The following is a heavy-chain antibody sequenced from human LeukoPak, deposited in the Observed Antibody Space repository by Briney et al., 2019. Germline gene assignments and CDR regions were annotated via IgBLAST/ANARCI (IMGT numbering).Heavy chain of an antibody. CDR1: GYSISSGYY. CDR2: IYHSGST. CDR3: ARHGGRDGQQGAPITYYYYCMDV. Sequence: SETLSLTCAVSGYSISSGYYWGWIRQPPGKGLEWIGSIYHSGSTYYNPSLKSRVTISVDTSKNQFSLKLSSVTAADTAVYYCARHGGRDGQQGAPITYYYYCMDVWGKGTTVTVSS. J-gene: IGHJ6*03. V-gene: IGHV4-38-2*01. D-gene: IGHD5-24*01.